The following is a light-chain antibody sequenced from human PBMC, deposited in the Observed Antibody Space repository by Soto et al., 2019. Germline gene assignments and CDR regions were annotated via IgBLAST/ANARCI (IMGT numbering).Light chain of an antibody. CDR1: SSNIGSNT. Sequence: QSVLTQPPSASETPGQRVTISCSGSSSNIGSNTVNWYQQLPGTAPKLVVYSNNQRPSGVPDRFSGSKSGSSASLAISGLQSEDEADYYCAAWDDSLNAYVFGTGTKGTVL. CDR3: AAWDDSLNAYV. V-gene: IGLV1-44*01. J-gene: IGLJ1*01. CDR2: SNN.